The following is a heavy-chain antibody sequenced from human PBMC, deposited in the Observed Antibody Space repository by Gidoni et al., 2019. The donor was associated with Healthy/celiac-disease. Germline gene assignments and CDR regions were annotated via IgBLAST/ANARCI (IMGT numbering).Heavy chain of an antibody. V-gene: IGHV3-21*01. D-gene: IGHD5-18*01. Sequence: EVQLVESGGGLVKTGGSLRLSCAASGFTVSSYSMNWVRQAPGKGLEWVSSISSSSSYIYYADSVKGRFTISRDNAKNSLYLQMNSLRAEDTAVYYCASDNIQLWSQNFDYWGQGTLVTVSS. CDR1: GFTVSSYS. CDR2: ISSSSSYI. J-gene: IGHJ4*02. CDR3: ASDNIQLWSQNFDY.